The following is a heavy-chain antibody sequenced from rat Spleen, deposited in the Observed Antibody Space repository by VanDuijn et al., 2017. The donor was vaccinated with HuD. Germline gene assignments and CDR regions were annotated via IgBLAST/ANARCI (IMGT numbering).Heavy chain of an antibody. CDR2: MWSGGTS. D-gene: IGHD5-1*01. J-gene: IGHJ4*01. Sequence: VQLKESGPGLVQPSQTLSLTCTVSGFSLTSNGVSWVRQPPGKGLEWMGVMWSGGTSAYNSALKSRLSISRDTSKSQVFLNMNSLQTEDTAIYYCTRAPGKGYVMDAWGQGTAVTVSS. CDR1: GFSLTSNG. CDR3: TRAPGKGYVMDA. V-gene: IGHV2S63*01.